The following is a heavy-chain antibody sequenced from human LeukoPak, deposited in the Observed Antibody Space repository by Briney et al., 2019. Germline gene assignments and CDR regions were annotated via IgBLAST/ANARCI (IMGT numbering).Heavy chain of an antibody. J-gene: IGHJ4*02. Sequence: SETLSLTCAVYGGSFSGYYWSWIRQPPGKGLEWIGEINRSGSTNYNPSLKSRVTISVDTSKNQFSLKLSSVTAADTAVYYCARDSRYSSGCFDYWGQGTLVTVSS. CDR2: INRSGST. CDR3: ARDSRYSSGCFDY. CDR1: GGSFSGYY. V-gene: IGHV4-34*01. D-gene: IGHD6-19*01.